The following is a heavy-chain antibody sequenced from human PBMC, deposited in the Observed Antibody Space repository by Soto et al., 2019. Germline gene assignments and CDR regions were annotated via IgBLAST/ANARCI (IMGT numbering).Heavy chain of an antibody. D-gene: IGHD3-10*01. J-gene: IGHJ1*01. CDR2: INPNSGGT. V-gene: IGHV1-2*02. Sequence: ASVKVSCKASGYTFTGYYMHWVRQAPGQGLEWMGWINPNSGGTNYAQKFQGRVTMTRDTSISTAYMELSRLRSDDTAVYYCARVYYGPSQEYFQHWGQGTLVTVSS. CDR1: GYTFTGYY. CDR3: ARVYYGPSQEYFQH.